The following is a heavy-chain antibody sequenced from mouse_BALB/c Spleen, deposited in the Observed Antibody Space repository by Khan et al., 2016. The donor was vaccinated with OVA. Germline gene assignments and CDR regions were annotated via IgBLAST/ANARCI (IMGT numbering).Heavy chain of an antibody. CDR3: ARPPYFSCALDY. CDR1: GYTFTSYG. Sequence: QIQLVQSGPELKKPGETVKISCKASGYTFTSYGMNWVKQSPGKALKWMGWINTYTGEPTYADDFKGRFAFSLETSASTAYLQINNLKNEDTATYFCARPPYFSCALDYWGQGTSVTVPS. CDR2: INTYTGEP. J-gene: IGHJ4*01. V-gene: IGHV9-3-1*01.